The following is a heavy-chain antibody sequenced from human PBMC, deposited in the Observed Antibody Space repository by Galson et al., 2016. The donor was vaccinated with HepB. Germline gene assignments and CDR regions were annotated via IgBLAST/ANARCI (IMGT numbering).Heavy chain of an antibody. Sequence: NPSLKSRVTISVDTSKNQFSLKLSSVTAADTAVYYCAGDRNRSAWYFYWGQGTLVTVSS. V-gene: IGHV4-59*01. CDR3: AGDRNRSAWYFY. D-gene: IGHD6-19*01. J-gene: IGHJ4*02.